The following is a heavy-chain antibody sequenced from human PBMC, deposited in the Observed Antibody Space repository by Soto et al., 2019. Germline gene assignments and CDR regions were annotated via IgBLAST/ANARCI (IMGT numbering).Heavy chain of an antibody. Sequence: NPSETLSLTCAVSGGSISSGGYSWSWIRQQPGKGLEWIGYIYHSGSTYYNPSLKSRVTISVDRSKNQFSLKLSSVTAADTAVYYCARGFCSSTSSCSAFRRYNWFDPWGQGTLVTVSS. CDR1: GGSISSGGYS. V-gene: IGHV4-30-2*01. CDR2: IYHSGST. D-gene: IGHD2-2*01. CDR3: ARGFCSSTSSCSAFRRYNWFDP. J-gene: IGHJ5*02.